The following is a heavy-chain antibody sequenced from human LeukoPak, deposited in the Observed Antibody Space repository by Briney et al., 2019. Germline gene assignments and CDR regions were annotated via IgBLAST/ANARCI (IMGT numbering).Heavy chain of an antibody. D-gene: IGHD6-6*01. J-gene: IGHJ4*02. CDR3: ARSHTSDLFDY. CDR2: IYYSGST. Sequence: PSETLSLTCTVSGGSISSSSYYWGWIRQPPGKGLEWIGSIYYSGSTYYNPSLKSRVTISVDTSKNQFSLKLSSVTAAGTAVYYCARSHTSDLFDYWGQGTLVTVSS. V-gene: IGHV4-39*01. CDR1: GGSISSSSYY.